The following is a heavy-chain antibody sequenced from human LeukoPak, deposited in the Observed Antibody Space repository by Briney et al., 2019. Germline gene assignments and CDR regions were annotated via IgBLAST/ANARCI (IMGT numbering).Heavy chain of an antibody. D-gene: IGHD6-13*01. J-gene: IGHJ4*02. CDR3: AGKPRHGSRPVPYYFDY. Sequence: SQTLSLTCTVSGGSISSGDYYWSWIRQPPGKGLEWIGYIYYSGSTYYNPSLKSRVTISVDTSENQFSLKLSSVTAADTAVYYCAGKPRHGSRPVPYYFDYWGQGTLVTVSS. V-gene: IGHV4-30-4*01. CDR1: GGSISSGDYY. CDR2: IYYSGST.